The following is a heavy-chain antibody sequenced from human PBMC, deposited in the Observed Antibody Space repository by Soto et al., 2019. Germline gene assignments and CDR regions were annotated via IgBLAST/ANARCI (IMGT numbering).Heavy chain of an antibody. CDR2: IIPIFGTA. CDR3: ARDISYYYDSSGYFLPNFDY. V-gene: IGHV1-69*13. CDR1: GGTFSSYA. J-gene: IGHJ4*02. Sequence: GASVKVSCKASGGTFSSYAISWVRQAPGQGLEWMGGIIPIFGTANYAQKFQGRVTITADESTSTAYMELSSLRSEDTAVYYCARDISYYYDSSGYFLPNFDYWGRGTLVTVSS. D-gene: IGHD3-22*01.